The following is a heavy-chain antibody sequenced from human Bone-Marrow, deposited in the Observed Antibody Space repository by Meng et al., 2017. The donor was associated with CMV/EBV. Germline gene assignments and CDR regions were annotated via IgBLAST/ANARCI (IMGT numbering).Heavy chain of an antibody. Sequence: SVKVSCKASGGTFSSYAISWVRQAPGQGLEWMGGIIPILGIANYAQKFQGRVTITADKSTSTAYMELSSLRSEDTAVYYCARDQKWELLSGWGWFAPWGQGNLVNVSS. CDR3: ARDQKWELLSGWGWFAP. CDR1: GGTFSSYA. CDR2: IIPILGIA. V-gene: IGHV1-69*10. D-gene: IGHD1-26*01. J-gene: IGHJ5*02.